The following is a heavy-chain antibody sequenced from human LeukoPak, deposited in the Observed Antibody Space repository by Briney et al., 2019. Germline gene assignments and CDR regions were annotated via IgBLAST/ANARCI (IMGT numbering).Heavy chain of an antibody. CDR3: SRDLRGSDDY. D-gene: IGHD2-15*01. CDR2: INTGGSTT. Sequence: GGSLRLSCAASGFTFSSYWMHWVRQAPGKGLVWVSRINTGGSTTDYADSVKGRFTISRDNAKNTLYLQMNSLRAEDTAVYYCSRDLRGSDDYWGQGILVIVSS. CDR1: GFTFSSYW. V-gene: IGHV3-74*01. J-gene: IGHJ4*02.